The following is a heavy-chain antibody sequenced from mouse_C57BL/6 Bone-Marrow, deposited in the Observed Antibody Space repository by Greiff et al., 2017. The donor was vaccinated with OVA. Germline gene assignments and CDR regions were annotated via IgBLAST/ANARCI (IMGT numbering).Heavy chain of an antibody. CDR1: GYTFTSYW. CDR3: ARVGEPDYFDY. CDR2: IDPSDSET. J-gene: IGHJ2*01. V-gene: IGHV1-52*01. Sequence: QVQLQQPGAELVRPGSSVKLSCKASGYTFTSYWMHWVKQRPIQGLEWIGNIDPSDSETHYNQKFKDKATLTVDKSSSTAYMQLSSLTSEDSAVYYCARVGEPDYFDYWGQGTTLTVSS.